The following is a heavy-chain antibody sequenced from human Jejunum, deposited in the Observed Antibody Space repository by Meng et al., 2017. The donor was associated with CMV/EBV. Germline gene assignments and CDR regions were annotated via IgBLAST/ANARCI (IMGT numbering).Heavy chain of an antibody. V-gene: IGHV4-61*01. D-gene: IGHD5-12*01. CDR3: ARYYSGWYFDN. CDR1: GDSFSSGTSY. CDR2: IYYSGKI. Sequence: TVSGDSFSSGTSYWSWIRQTPGKGLEWIAYIYYSGKINYNPPLKSRVTVSLDTSKNQFSLRLTSVTAADTAVYFCARYYSGWYFDNWGQGTLVTVSS. J-gene: IGHJ4*02.